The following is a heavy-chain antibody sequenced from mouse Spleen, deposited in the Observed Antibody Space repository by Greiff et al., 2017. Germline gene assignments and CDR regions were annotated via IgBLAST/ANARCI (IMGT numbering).Heavy chain of an antibody. J-gene: IGHJ3*01. CDR3: ARIRGSDWFAY. V-gene: IGHV1-69*01. Sequence: QVQLQQPGAELVMPGASVKLSCKASGYTFTSYWMHWVKQRPGQGLEWIGEIDPSDSYTNYNQKFKGKATLTVDKSSSTAYMQLSSLTSEDSAVYYCARIRGSDWFAYWGQGTLVTVSA. D-gene: IGHD3-3*01. CDR2: IDPSDSYT. CDR1: GYTFTSYW.